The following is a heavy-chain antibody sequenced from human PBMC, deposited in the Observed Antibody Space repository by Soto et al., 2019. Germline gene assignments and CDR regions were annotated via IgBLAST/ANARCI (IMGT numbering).Heavy chain of an antibody. V-gene: IGHV3-30*04. D-gene: IGHD4-17*01. J-gene: IGHJ4*02. CDR3: AKVLPPLTTNHYFDY. CDR1: GFTFSSYA. Sequence: QVQLVESGGGVVQPGRSLRLSCAASGFTFSSYAMHWVRQAPGKGLEWVAVISYDGSNKYYADSVKGRFTISRDNAKNTLYVQMNSLRGEDTAVYFCAKVLPPLTTNHYFDYWGQGTLVTVSS. CDR2: ISYDGSNK.